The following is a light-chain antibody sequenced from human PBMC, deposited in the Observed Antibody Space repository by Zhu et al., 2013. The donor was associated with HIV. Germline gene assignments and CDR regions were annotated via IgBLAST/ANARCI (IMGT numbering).Light chain of an antibody. Sequence: DIQMTQSPSSLSASVGDRVTITCRASQSISSYLNWYQQKPGKAPKLLMSKASIVENGVPSRFSGSGFGTEFTLTVSSLQPDDFATYYCQDYHGFPWTFGQGTDVEL. CDR1: QSISSY. CDR3: QDYHGFPWT. CDR2: KAS. J-gene: IGKJ1*01. V-gene: IGKV1-5*03.